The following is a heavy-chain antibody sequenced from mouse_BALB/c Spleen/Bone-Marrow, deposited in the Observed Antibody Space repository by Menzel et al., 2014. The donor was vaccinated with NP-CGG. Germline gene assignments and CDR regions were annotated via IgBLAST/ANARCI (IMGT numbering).Heavy chain of an antibody. CDR2: IYPYNGNT. Sequence: EVQVVESGPELVKPGASVKISCKASGYTFTDYNMHWVKQNHGKSLEWIGYIYPYNGNTGYNQKFKSKATLTVDNSSSTAYMELRSLTSEDSAVYYCARGVYYDYDVWFANWGQGTLVTVSA. CDR1: GYTFTDYN. CDR3: ARGVYYDYDVWFAN. D-gene: IGHD2-4*01. V-gene: IGHV1S29*02. J-gene: IGHJ3*01.